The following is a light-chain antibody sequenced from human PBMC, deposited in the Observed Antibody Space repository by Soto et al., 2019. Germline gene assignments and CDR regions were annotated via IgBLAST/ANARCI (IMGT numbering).Light chain of an antibody. J-gene: IGLJ2*01. V-gene: IGLV1-44*01. CDR1: TSNLGGNT. CDR3: AAWDDSLNAVV. Sequence: QSVLTQPPSVSGTPGHKVSISCSGSTSNLGGNTVNWYQQLPGTAPKLLIYTNNQRPSGGPDPFSGYKSGTSASLAISDLRSEDEADFYCAAWDDSLNAVVFGGGTKLAVL. CDR2: TNN.